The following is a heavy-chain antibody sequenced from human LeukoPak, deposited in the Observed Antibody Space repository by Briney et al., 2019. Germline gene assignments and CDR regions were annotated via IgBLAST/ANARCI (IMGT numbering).Heavy chain of an antibody. V-gene: IGHV3-30-3*01. CDR2: ISYDGSNK. CDR1: GFTFSSYA. J-gene: IGHJ5*02. Sequence: PGRSLRLSCAASGFTFSSYAMHWVRQAPGEGLEWVAVISYDGSNKYYADSVKGRFTISRDNSKNTLYLQMNSLRAEDTAVYYCARDRGYYYDSSGYYSSGVLDPWGQGTLVTVSS. D-gene: IGHD3-22*01. CDR3: ARDRGYYYDSSGYYSSGVLDP.